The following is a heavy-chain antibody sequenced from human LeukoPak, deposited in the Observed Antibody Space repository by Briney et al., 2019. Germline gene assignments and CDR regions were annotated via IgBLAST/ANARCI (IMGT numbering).Heavy chain of an antibody. Sequence: SETLSLTCTVSGYSISSGYYWSWIRQPPGKGLEWIGSIYHSGSTYYNPSLKSRVTISVDTSKNQFSLKLSSVTAADTAVYYCARDGRLLHYFDYWGQGTLVTVSS. CDR3: ARDGRLLHYFDY. D-gene: IGHD1-26*01. V-gene: IGHV4-38-2*02. J-gene: IGHJ4*02. CDR2: IYHSGST. CDR1: GYSISSGYY.